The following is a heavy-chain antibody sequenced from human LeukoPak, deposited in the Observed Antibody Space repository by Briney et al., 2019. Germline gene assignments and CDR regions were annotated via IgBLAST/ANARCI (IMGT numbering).Heavy chain of an antibody. J-gene: IGHJ4*02. D-gene: IGHD3-22*01. CDR1: GFTFSSYA. CDR3: AKDLNRYYDSSGYYN. CDR2: ISGSGGST. Sequence: GGSLRLSCAASGFTFSSYAMSWVRQAPGKGLEWVSAISGSGGSTYYADSVKGRFTISRDNSKNTLYLQMNSLRAEDTAVYYCAKDLNRYYDSSGYYNWGQGTLVTVSS. V-gene: IGHV3-23*01.